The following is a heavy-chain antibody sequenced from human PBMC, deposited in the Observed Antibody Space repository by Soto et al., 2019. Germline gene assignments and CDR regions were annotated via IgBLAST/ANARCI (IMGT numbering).Heavy chain of an antibody. D-gene: IGHD2-21*02. J-gene: IGHJ4*02. Sequence: QVQLQESGPGLVKPSQTLSLTCTVSGGSISSVGYYWSWIRQHPGKGLEWIGYIYYSGSTYYNPSLKSRVTISVDTSKNQFSLKLSSVTAEDTAVYYCARDRSGGNSYFDYWGQGTLVTVCS. CDR2: IYYSGST. CDR3: ARDRSGGNSYFDY. V-gene: IGHV4-31*03. CDR1: GGSISSVGYY.